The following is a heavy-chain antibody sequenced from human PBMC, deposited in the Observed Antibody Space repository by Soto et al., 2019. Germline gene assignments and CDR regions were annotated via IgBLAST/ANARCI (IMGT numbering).Heavy chain of an antibody. CDR3: AREYYYDSSGFEY. CDR1: GVSISSGGYY. Sequence: PSETLSLTCTVSGVSISSGGYYWTWIRQHPQKGLEWIGHIYYSGSTYYNPSLKSRVTVSVDTSKNQFSLKLSSVTAADTAVYYCAREYYYDSSGFEYWGQGTLVTVSS. V-gene: IGHV4-31*03. D-gene: IGHD3-22*01. J-gene: IGHJ4*02. CDR2: IYYSGST.